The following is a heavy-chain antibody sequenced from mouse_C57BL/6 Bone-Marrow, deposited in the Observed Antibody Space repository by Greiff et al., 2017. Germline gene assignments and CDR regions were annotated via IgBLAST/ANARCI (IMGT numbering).Heavy chain of an antibody. V-gene: IGHV10-3*01. CDR3: VIDDKGYFDY. J-gene: IGHJ2*01. CDR1: GFTFNTYA. Sequence: EVQLVESGGGLVQPKGSLKLSCAASGFTFNTYALHWVRHAPGKGLEWVARIRSKSSNYATYYADSVKDRFTISRDDSQSMLYMQMNNLKTEDTAMYYCVIDDKGYFDYWRQGTTLTVSS. CDR2: IRSKSSNYAT. D-gene: IGHD1-3*01.